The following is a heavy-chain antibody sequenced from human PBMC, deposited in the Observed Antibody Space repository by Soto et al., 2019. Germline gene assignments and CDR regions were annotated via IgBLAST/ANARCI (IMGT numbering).Heavy chain of an antibody. CDR3: ARRGSGSYYDY. D-gene: IGHD1-26*01. CDR2: ISGSGGST. Sequence: EVQLLASVGGLVQPGGSLRLSCAASGFTFSSYAMRWVRQAPGKGLEWVSAISGSGGSTYYADSVKGRFTISRDNSKNTLYLQMNRLRAEDTAVYYCARRGSGSYYDYWGQGTLVTVSS. J-gene: IGHJ4*02. CDR1: GFTFSSYA. V-gene: IGHV3-23*01.